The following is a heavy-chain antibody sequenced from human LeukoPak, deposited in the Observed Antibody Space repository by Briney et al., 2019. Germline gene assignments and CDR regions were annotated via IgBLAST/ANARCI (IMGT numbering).Heavy chain of an antibody. D-gene: IGHD6-13*01. CDR3: ARALTGGYSRGVSYYYMDV. CDR2: ISSNGGNT. J-gene: IGHJ6*03. V-gene: IGHV3-64*01. Sequence: GGSLRLSCAASRFTFSNYAMHWVRQAPGKGLEHVSAISSNGGNTHYANSVKGRFTISRDNSKNTLYLQMGSLRAEDMAVYYCARALTGGYSRGVSYYYMDVWGKGTTVAVSS. CDR1: RFTFSNYA.